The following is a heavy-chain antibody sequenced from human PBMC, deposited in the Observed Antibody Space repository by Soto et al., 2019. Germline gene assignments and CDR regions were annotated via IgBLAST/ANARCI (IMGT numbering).Heavy chain of an antibody. CDR2: IYIGGST. CDR1: GFTVSSNE. J-gene: IGHJ1*01. D-gene: IGHD6-19*01. Sequence: GSLRLNSLASGFTVSSNEMSWVRQAPGKGLDWVSVIYIGGSTYYADSVKGRFTISRDNSKNTLYLQMNSLRAEDTAVYYWATLTRDKYSSGAYRSLWGQGTLVTVSS. V-gene: IGHV3-53*01. CDR3: ATLTRDKYSSGAYRSL.